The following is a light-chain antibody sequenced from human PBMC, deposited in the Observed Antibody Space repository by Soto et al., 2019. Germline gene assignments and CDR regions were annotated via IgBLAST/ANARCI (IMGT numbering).Light chain of an antibody. CDR2: GAS. CDR3: QQYGSLGT. J-gene: IGKJ1*01. V-gene: IGKV3-20*01. CDR1: QSVSNNY. Sequence: EIGLKKSPGTLSLYPGERASLSCRASQSVSNNYLAWYQQKPGQAPRLLIYGASNRATGIPDRFSGSGSGTDFTLTISRLEPEDFAVYYCQQYGSLGTFCQGTNVDI.